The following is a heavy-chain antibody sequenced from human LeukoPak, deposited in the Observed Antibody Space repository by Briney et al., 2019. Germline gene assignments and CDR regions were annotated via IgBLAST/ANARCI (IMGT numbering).Heavy chain of an antibody. CDR3: ARLTIVRGGITEYYLDY. V-gene: IGHV4-59*08. J-gene: IGHJ4*02. CDR2: IYYSGST. D-gene: IGHD3-10*01. Sequence: SETLSLTCTVSGGSISSYYWSWIRQPPGKGLEWIGYIYYSGSTNYNPSLKSRVTITVDTSKNQFSLRLSSVTAADTAVYYCARLTIVRGGITEYYLDYWGQGTLVTVSS. CDR1: GGSISSYY.